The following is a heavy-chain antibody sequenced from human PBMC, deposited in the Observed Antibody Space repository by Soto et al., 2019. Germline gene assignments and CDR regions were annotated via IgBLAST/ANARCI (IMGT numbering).Heavy chain of an antibody. Sequence: PGGSLRLSCAASGFTFSSYSMNWVRQAPGKGLEWVSSISSSSSYIYYADSVKGRFTISRDNAKNSLYLQMNSLRAEDTAVYYWAGEKTPAVGDFDYGGQGPLVPVSS. CDR3: AGEKTPAVGDFDY. CDR2: ISSSSSYI. V-gene: IGHV3-21*01. D-gene: IGHD3-3*01. CDR1: GFTFSSYS. J-gene: IGHJ4*02.